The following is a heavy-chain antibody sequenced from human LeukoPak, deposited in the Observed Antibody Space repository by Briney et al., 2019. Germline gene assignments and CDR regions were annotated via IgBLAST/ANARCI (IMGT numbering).Heavy chain of an antibody. J-gene: IGHJ4*02. CDR1: GFTFSSYA. Sequence: PGRSLRLSCAASGFTFSSYAMHWVRQAPGKGLEWVAVISYDGSNKYYADSVKGRFTISRDNSKNTLYLQMNSLRAEDTAVYYCARVIIQQQWLETPGYWGQGTLVTVSS. D-gene: IGHD6-19*01. V-gene: IGHV3-30*04. CDR2: ISYDGSNK. CDR3: ARVIIQQQWLETPGY.